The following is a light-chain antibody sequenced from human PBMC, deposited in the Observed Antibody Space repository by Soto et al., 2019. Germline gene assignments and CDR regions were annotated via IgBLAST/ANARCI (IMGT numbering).Light chain of an antibody. CDR3: LLSYNAARV. V-gene: IGLV7-46*01. Sequence: QAVVTQEPSLPVSPGGTVTLTCGSITGAVTSNHHPYWFQQKAGQAPRTLIYDTSNKHSWTPARFSGSLLGDKAALTLSGAQPEDEAQYYCLLSYNAARVFGGGTKLTVL. CDR1: TGAVTSNHH. J-gene: IGLJ2*01. CDR2: DTS.